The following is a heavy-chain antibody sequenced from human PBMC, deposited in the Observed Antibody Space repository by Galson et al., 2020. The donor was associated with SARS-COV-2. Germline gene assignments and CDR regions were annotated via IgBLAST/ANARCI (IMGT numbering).Heavy chain of an antibody. D-gene: IGHD6-13*01. Sequence: ASVQVSCKVSGYTLTELSMHWVRPAPGKGLEWMGGFYPEDGETIYAQKFQGRVTMTEDTSTDTAYMELSSLRSEDTAVYYFATDLIAAAGSYYYYDGMDVWGQGTTVTVSS. V-gene: IGHV1-24*01. CDR2: FYPEDGET. CDR3: ATDLIAAAGSYYYYDGMDV. CDR1: GYTLTELS. J-gene: IGHJ6*02.